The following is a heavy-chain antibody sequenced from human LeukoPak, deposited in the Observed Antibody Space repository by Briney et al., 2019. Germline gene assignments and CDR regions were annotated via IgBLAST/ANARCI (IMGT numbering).Heavy chain of an antibody. CDR3: AKAYCSGGNCCPDY. CDR2: ISWNRGSI. V-gene: IGHV3-9*01. Sequence: GRSLRLSCAASGFTFDDYAMHGVRQAPGKGLEWVSGISWNRGSIDYADSVKGRFTISRDNAKNSLYLQMNSLRAEDTALYYCAKAYCSGGNCCPDYWGQGTLVTVSS. D-gene: IGHD2-15*01. J-gene: IGHJ4*02. CDR1: GFTFDDYA.